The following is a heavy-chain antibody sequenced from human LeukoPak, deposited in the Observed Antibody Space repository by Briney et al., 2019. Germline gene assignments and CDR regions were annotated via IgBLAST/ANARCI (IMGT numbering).Heavy chain of an antibody. D-gene: IGHD3-10*01. Sequence: QPGGSLRLSCAASGFTFSDHYMDWVRQGPGKGLGWVGRIRNKRQSYTTEYAASVKGRFTISRDDSKNSLYLQMNSLKTEDTAVYYCGRGSSFGDYYYYMDVGGKGTTVTVSS. CDR2: IRNKRQSYTT. V-gene: IGHV3-72*01. CDR3: GRGSSFGDYYYYMDV. J-gene: IGHJ6*03. CDR1: GFTFSDHY.